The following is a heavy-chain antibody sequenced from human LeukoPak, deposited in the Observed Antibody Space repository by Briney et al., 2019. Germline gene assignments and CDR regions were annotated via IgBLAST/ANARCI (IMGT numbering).Heavy chain of an antibody. Sequence: PSQTLSLTCTVSGGSISSGSYYWSWIRQPAGKGLEWIGRIYTSGSTNYNPSLKSRVTISVDTSKNQFSLKLSSVTAADTAVYYCARDLRLGYCSGGSCPGDAFDIWGQGTMVTVSS. J-gene: IGHJ3*02. CDR3: ARDLRLGYCSGGSCPGDAFDI. CDR1: GGSISSGSYY. D-gene: IGHD2-15*01. V-gene: IGHV4-61*02. CDR2: IYTSGST.